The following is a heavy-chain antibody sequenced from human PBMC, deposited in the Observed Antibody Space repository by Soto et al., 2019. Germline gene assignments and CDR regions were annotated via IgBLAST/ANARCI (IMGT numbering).Heavy chain of an antibody. V-gene: IGHV3-23*01. CDR2: ISGSGGST. Sequence: GGSLRLSCAASGFTFSSYAMSWVRQAPGKGLEWVSAISGSGGSTYYADSVKGRFTISRDNSKNTLYLQMNSLRAEDTAVYYCAKDQRITMVRGVVDAFDIWGQGTMVTVSS. CDR1: GFTFSSYA. D-gene: IGHD3-10*01. J-gene: IGHJ3*02. CDR3: AKDQRITMVRGVVDAFDI.